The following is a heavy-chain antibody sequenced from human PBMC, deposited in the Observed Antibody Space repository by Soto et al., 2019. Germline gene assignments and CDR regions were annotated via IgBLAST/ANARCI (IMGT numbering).Heavy chain of an antibody. V-gene: IGHV3-30*18. D-gene: IGHD5-18*01. CDR1: GFTFRGYG. CDR2: ISYDGSIK. CDR3: ANSEYSRYKNIDV. Sequence: GGSLRLSCAASGFTFRGYGMHWVRQAPGRGLEWVALISYDGSIKYYADSVRGRFTISRDNSKNTLYLQMNSLRAEDTAVYYCANSEYSRYKNIDVWGQGXTLTVSS. J-gene: IGHJ6*02.